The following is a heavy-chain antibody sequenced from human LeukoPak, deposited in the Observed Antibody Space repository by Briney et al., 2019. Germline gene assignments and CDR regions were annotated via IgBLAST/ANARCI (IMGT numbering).Heavy chain of an antibody. CDR1: GFTFTDYW. CDR2: IRQDGSEK. D-gene: IGHD6-13*01. CDR3: ARDGTAAGLYFDL. Sequence: GGFLRLSCEVSGFTFTDYWMNWVRQAPGKGPEWVASIRQDGSEKTYVDSVKGRFTISRDNTKNSLSLQLNGLRAEDTAVYYCARDGTAAGLYFDLWGQGTLVTVSS. J-gene: IGHJ4*01. V-gene: IGHV3-7*01.